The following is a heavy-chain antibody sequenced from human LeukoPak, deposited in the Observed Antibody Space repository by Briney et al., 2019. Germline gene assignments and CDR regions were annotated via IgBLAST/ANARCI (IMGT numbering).Heavy chain of an antibody. V-gene: IGHV4-61*02. J-gene: IGHJ4*02. CDR3: AREEPIFGVVIAFDY. D-gene: IGHD3-3*01. CDR2: IYTSGST. Sequence: SQTLSLTCTVSGGSISSGTYYWSWIRQPAGKGLEWIGRIYTSGSTNYNPSLKSRVTISIDTSKNRFSLKLSSVTAADTAVYYCAREEPIFGVVIAFDYWGQGTLVTVSS. CDR1: GGSISSGTYY.